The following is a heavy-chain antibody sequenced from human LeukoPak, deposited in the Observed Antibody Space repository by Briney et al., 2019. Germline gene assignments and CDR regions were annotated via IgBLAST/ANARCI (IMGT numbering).Heavy chain of an antibody. V-gene: IGHV7-4-1*02. CDR1: GYTFTGYY. D-gene: IGHD3-22*01. J-gene: IGHJ4*02. CDR3: ARGDYDSSGRPGHY. CDR2: INTNTGNP. Sequence: ASVTVSCKASGYTFTGYYMHWVRQAPGQGFEWMGWINTNTGNPTYAQGFTGRFVFSLDTSVSTAFLQISSLKAEDTAVYYCARGDYDSSGRPGHYWGQGTLVTVSS.